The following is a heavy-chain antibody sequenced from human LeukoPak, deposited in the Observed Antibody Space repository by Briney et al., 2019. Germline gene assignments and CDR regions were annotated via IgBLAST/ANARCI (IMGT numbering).Heavy chain of an antibody. CDR3: ARGGSYYGSYNWFNP. CDR2: MNPNSGNT. J-gene: IGHJ5*02. CDR1: GYTFTSYD. Sequence: ASVKVSCKASGYTFTSYDINWVRQATGQGLEWMGWMNPNSGNTGYAQKFQGRVTMTRNTSISTAYMELSSLRSEDTAVYYCARGGSYYGSYNWFNPWGQGTLVTVSS. D-gene: IGHD1-26*01. V-gene: IGHV1-8*01.